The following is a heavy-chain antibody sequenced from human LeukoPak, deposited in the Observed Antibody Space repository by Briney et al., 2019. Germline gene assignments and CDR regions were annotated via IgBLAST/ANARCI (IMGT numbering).Heavy chain of an antibody. J-gene: IGHJ1*01. D-gene: IGHD4-17*01. V-gene: IGHV4-4*02. CDR2: IYYSGST. Sequence: SGTLSLTCAVSGGSISSSNWWSWVRQPPGKGLEWIGSIYYSGSTYYNPSLKSRVTISVDTSKNQFSLKLSSVTAADTAVYYCARYARSYTVTTFYFQHWGQGTLVTVSS. CDR3: ARYARSYTVTTFYFQH. CDR1: GGSISSSNW.